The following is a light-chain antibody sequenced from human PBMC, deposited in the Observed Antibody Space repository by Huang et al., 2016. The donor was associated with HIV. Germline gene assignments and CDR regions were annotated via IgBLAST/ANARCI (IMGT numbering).Light chain of an antibody. CDR3: HQYNNWLLS. CDR2: GSS. J-gene: IGKJ4*01. CDR1: RSVSTN. Sequence: EIVMTQSPGTLSVSPGKRVTLSCRANRSVSTNLAWYQQRPRQAPRLLIYGSSTRAPVIPARFSGSGSGTDFSLTISSLQSEDFAVYYCHQYNNWLLSFGGGTRVDI. V-gene: IGKV3-15*01.